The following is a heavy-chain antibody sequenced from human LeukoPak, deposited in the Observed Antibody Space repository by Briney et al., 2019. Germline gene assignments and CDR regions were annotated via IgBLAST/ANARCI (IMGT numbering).Heavy chain of an antibody. Sequence: ASVKVSCKASGGTFSSYAISWVRQAPGQGLVWMGRVSPILGIANYAQKLQGRVTMTTDTSTSTAYMELRSLTSDDTAVYYCPRDYYDSSGYPYYFYFGGQGTLVSVSS. J-gene: IGHJ4*02. CDR3: PRDYYDSSGYPYYFYF. D-gene: IGHD3-22*01. V-gene: IGHV1-69*04. CDR1: GGTFSSYA. CDR2: VSPILGIA.